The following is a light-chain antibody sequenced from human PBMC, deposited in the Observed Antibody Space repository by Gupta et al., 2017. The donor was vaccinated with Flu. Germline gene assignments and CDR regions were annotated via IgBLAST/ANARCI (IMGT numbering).Light chain of an antibody. Sequence: DIQLTQSPSFLSASLGDTVAIPCRASQDISSYLDWYQQKAGEAPKLLIYDVSTWETGVPSRFSGSGSGTEFTLTISRLQPEDFGIYYCLPGDQWRVTFGGGTTVEIK. CDR3: LPGDQWRVT. V-gene: IGKV1-9*01. J-gene: IGKJ4*01. CDR1: QDISSY. CDR2: DVS.